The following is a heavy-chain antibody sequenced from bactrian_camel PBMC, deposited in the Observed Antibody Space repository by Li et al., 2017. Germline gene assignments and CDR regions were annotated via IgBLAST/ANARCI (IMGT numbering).Heavy chain of an antibody. CDR3: AKDGPRSDYVAD. CDR1: GFTFSSYA. Sequence: QLVESGGGLVQPGGSLTLSCSASGFTFSSYAMSWVRQAPGKGLEWVSAINSGGGMTYDADSVKGRFTISRDNAKNTLYLQLNSLKTEDTAMYYCAKDGPRSDYVADWGQGTQVTVS. V-gene: IGHV3S31*01. J-gene: IGHJ4*01. D-gene: IGHD4*01. CDR2: INSGGGMT.